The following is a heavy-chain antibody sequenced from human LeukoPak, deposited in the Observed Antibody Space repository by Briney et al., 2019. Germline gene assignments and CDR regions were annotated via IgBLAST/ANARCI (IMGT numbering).Heavy chain of an antibody. Sequence: PGESLRLSCAASGFTFSSYWMTWVRQAPGKGLEWVANINQDGSERYYMDSVKGRFTVSRDDAKISLYLQMNSLSVEDTAVYYCARDCSSTRCFRGGFDPWGQGTLVIVSS. J-gene: IGHJ5*02. CDR3: ARDCSSTRCFRGGFDP. D-gene: IGHD2-2*01. CDR1: GFTFSSYW. V-gene: IGHV3-7*01. CDR2: INQDGSER.